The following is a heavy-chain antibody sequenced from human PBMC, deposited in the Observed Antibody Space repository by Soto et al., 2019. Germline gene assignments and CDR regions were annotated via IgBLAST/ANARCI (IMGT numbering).Heavy chain of an antibody. Sequence: PSVKVSCKASGYTFTSYDINWVRQATGQGLEWMGWMNPNSGNTGYAQKFQGRVTMTRNTSISTAYMELSSLRSEDTAVYYCARAGKLVDYWSGYGMDDAFDIWGQGTMVTVSS. J-gene: IGHJ3*02. V-gene: IGHV1-8*01. CDR3: ARAGKLVDYWSGYGMDDAFDI. D-gene: IGHD3-3*01. CDR1: GYTFTSYD. CDR2: MNPNSGNT.